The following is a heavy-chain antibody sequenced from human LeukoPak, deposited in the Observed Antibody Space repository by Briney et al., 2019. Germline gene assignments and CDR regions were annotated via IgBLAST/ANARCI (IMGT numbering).Heavy chain of an antibody. CDR1: GFTFSSYW. CDR2: ISYDGSNT. V-gene: IGHV3-30*18. CDR3: AKERCSGSACYIFDS. J-gene: IGHJ4*02. D-gene: IGHD2-15*01. Sequence: GGSLRLSCAASGFTFSSYWMHWVRQAPGKGLECVAVISYDGSNTYYADSVKGRFTISRDNSKNTLSLQMSSLGVEDTAVYYCAKERCSGSACYIFDSWGQGTLVIVSA.